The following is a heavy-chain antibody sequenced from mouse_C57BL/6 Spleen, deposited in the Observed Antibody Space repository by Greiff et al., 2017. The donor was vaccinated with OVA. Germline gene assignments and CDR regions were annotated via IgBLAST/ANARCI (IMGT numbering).Heavy chain of an antibody. J-gene: IGHJ2*01. CDR1: GYTFTDYY. CDR3: ARLDYYDDDEADY. Sequence: EVKLVESGPVLVKPGASVKMSCKASGYTFTDYYMNWVKQSHGKSLEWIGVINPYNGGTSYNQKFKGKATLTVDKSSSTAYMELHSLTSEDSAVYYCARLDYYDDDEADYWGQGTTLTVSS. V-gene: IGHV1-19*01. CDR2: INPYNGGT. D-gene: IGHD2-4*01.